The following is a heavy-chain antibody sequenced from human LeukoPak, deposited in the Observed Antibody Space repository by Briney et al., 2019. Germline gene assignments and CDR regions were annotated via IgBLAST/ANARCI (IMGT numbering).Heavy chain of an antibody. CDR1: GGTFSSYA. CDR2: IIPIFGTA. V-gene: IGHV1-69*05. D-gene: IGHD6-19*01. CDR3: ARIDSSGYKKFDY. Sequence: SVKVSCKASGGTFSSYAISWVRQAPGQGLEWMGGIIPIFGTANYAQKFQGRVTMTRDTSTSTVYMELSSLRSEDTAVYYCARIDSSGYKKFDYWGQGTLVTVSS. J-gene: IGHJ4*02.